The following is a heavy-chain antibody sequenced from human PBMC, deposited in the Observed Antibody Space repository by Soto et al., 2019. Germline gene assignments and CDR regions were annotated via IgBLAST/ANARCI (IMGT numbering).Heavy chain of an antibody. CDR1: GFIFIDYY. CDR2: INPKSGDT. V-gene: IGHV1-2*02. J-gene: IGHJ6*02. CDR3: ARGAMANFGIDG. Sequence: GASVKVSCTASGFIFIDYYMYWVRQAPGQGLEWVGWINPKSGDTKFAQRFQGRVTMTRDTSITTAYIELGGLRSDDTAVYYCARGAMANFGIDGWGQGNTVTV.